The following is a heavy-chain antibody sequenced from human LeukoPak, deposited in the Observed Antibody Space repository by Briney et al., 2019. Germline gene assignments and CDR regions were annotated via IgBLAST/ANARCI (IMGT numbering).Heavy chain of an antibody. CDR2: INPNSGGT. CDR1: GYTFTGYY. V-gene: IGHV1-2*06. J-gene: IGHJ6*03. CDR3: ARDRVFGELNYYYMDV. Sequence: ASVKVSCKASGYTFTGYYMHWVRQAPGQGLEWMGRINPNSGGTNYAQKFQGRVTMTRDTSISTAYMELSRLRFDDTAVYYCARDRVFGELNYYYMDVWGKGTTVTVSS. D-gene: IGHD3-10*02.